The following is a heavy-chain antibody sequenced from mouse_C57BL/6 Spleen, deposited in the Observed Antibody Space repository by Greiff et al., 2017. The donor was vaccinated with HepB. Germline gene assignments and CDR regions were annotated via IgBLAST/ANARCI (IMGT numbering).Heavy chain of an antibody. J-gene: IGHJ4*01. V-gene: IGHV1-62-2*01. D-gene: IGHD1-1*01. Sequence: VQLQESGAELVKPGASVKLSCKASGYTFTEYTIHWVKQRSGQGLEWIGWIYPGSGSIKYNEKFKDKATLTADKSSSTVYMELSRLTSEDSAVYFCARHEDNYGSSYVVDYAMDYWGQGTSVTVSS. CDR3: ARHEDNYGSSYVVDYAMDY. CDR2: IYPGSGSI. CDR1: GYTFTEYT.